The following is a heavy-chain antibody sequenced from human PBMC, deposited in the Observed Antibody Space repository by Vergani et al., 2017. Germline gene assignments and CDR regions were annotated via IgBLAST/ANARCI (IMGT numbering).Heavy chain of an antibody. CDR3: ASLKATTSRNFDY. CDR2: IIPILGIA. Sequence: QVQLVQSGAEVKKPGSSVKVSCKASGGTFSSDTISWVRQAPGQGLEWMGRIIPILGIANYAQKFQGRVTITADKSTSTAYMELSSLRSEDTAVYYCASLKATTSRNFDYWGQGTLVTVSS. CDR1: GGTFSSDT. J-gene: IGHJ4*02. V-gene: IGHV1-69*02. D-gene: IGHD5-12*01.